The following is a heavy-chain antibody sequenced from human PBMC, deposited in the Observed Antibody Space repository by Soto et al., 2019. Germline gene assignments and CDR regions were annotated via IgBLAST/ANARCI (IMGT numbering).Heavy chain of an antibody. J-gene: IGHJ3*01. Sequence: VRQAPGQGLEWLGWISTHNGNTIYGQKFQGRVIMTIETSTTTVYMELRSLNSDDTAVYFCAREGILGPFDAYGLWGQGTPVTVSS. V-gene: IGHV1-18*01. CDR3: AREGILGPFDAYGL. CDR2: ISTHNGNT. D-gene: IGHD3-3*01.